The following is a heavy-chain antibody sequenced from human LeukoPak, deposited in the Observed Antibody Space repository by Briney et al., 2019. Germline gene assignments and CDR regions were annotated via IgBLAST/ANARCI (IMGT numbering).Heavy chain of an antibody. CDR2: IIPIFGTA. V-gene: IGHV1-69*13. CDR3: AGEASSCGGDCHRWFDP. J-gene: IGHJ5*02. D-gene: IGHD2-21*02. Sequence: ASVKVSCKASGGTFSSLTINWVRQAPGQGLEWMGGIIPIFGTANYAQKFQGRVTITADESTSTAYMELSSLRSEDTAVYYCAGEASSCGGDCHRWFDPWGQGTLVTVSS. CDR1: GGTFSSLT.